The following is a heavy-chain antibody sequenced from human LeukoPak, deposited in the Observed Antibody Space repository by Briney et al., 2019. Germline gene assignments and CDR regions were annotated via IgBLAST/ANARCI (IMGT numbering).Heavy chain of an antibody. D-gene: IGHD3-22*01. CDR3: ARNYYDSSGPIELPFDY. CDR2: IYHSGST. V-gene: IGHV4-38-2*01. Sequence: PSETLSLNCAVSGYSISSGYYWGWIRQPPGKGLEWIGSIYHSGSTYYNPSLKSRVTISVDTSKNQFSLKLSSVTAADTAVYYCARNYYDSSGPIELPFDYWGQGTLVTVSS. CDR1: GYSISSGYY. J-gene: IGHJ4*02.